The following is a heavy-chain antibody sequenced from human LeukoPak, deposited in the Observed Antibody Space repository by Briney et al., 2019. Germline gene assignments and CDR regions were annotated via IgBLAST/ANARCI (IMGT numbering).Heavy chain of an antibody. CDR3: ARLTSGNGLDV. CDR1: GFTVSNNY. D-gene: IGHD3-3*01. J-gene: IGHJ6*02. V-gene: IGHV3-66*04. Sequence: GGSLRLSCAASGFTVSNNYMTWVRHAPGKGLEWVSVIYSGNRTKYAASVKGRFIISRDNSKNTPLFQMNRLRAEDTAAYYCARLTSGNGLDVWGQGTTVTVS. CDR2: IYSGNRT.